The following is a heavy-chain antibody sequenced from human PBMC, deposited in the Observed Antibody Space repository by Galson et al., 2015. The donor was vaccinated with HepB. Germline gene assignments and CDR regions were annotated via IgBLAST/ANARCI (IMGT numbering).Heavy chain of an antibody. J-gene: IGHJ4*02. D-gene: IGHD3-3*01. CDR2: INSVSGHI. Sequence: SLRLSCAAYGFTFSTYSMTWVRQAPGMGLEWVSSINSVSGHIYYADSVRGRFTISRDNAKNSLSLQMNSLRVEDTAVYYCVRARREVLRFFDSDHWGQGTLVTVSS. CDR3: VRARREVLRFFDSDH. CDR1: GFTFSTYS. V-gene: IGHV3-21*03.